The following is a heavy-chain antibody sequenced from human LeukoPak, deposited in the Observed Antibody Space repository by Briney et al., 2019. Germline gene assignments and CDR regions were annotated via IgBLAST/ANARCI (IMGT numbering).Heavy chain of an antibody. CDR3: ANASDYSSSWPDAFDI. D-gene: IGHD6-13*01. J-gene: IGHJ3*02. V-gene: IGHV3-23*01. CDR1: GFTFSSYA. CDR2: ISGSGGST. Sequence: PGGSLRLSCAASGFTFSSYAMSWVRQAPGKGLEWVSAISGSGGSTYYADSVKGRFTISRDNSKNTLYLQMNSLRAEDTAVYYCANASDYSSSWPDAFDIWGQGTMVTVSS.